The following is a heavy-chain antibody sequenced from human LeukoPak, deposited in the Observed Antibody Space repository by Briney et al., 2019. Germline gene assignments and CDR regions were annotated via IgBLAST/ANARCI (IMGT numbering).Heavy chain of an antibody. J-gene: IGHJ6*03. CDR1: GFTFSSYS. CDR2: ITSSGNYI. Sequence: GGSLRLSCAASGFTFSSYSMNWVRQAPGRGLEWVSSITSSGNYIYYGDSVKDRFTISRDNAKNSLFPQMNSLRAEDMAVYFCARSKPWGYGSGGSCYPTYYYYYYMDVWGKGTTVTVSS. CDR3: ARSKPWGYGSGGSCYPTYYYYYYMDV. V-gene: IGHV3-21*01. D-gene: IGHD2-15*01.